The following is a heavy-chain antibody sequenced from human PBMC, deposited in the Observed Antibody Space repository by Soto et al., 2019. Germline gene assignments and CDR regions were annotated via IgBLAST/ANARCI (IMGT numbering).Heavy chain of an antibody. V-gene: IGHV4-4*02. CDR2: IYHSGST. J-gene: IGHJ4*02. CDR3: ARGTIYSYGYASDY. CDR1: GGSISSSNW. D-gene: IGHD5-18*01. Sequence: PSETLSLTCAVSGGSISSSNWWSWVRQPPGKGLEWIGEIYHSGSTNYNPSLKSRVTISVDKSKNQFSLKLSSVTAAGTAVYYCARGTIYSYGYASDYWGQGTLVTVSS.